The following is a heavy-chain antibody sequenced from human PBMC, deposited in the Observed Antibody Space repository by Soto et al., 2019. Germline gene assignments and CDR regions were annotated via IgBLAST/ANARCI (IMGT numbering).Heavy chain of an antibody. Sequence: ASVKVSCKASGYTFTGYYMHWVRQAPGQGLEWMGWINPNSGGTNYAQKFQGWVTMTRETSISTAYMELSRLRSDDTAVYYCARGPIIVGAWGNWFDPWGQGTLVTVSS. V-gene: IGHV1-2*04. J-gene: IGHJ5*02. CDR3: ARGPIIVGAWGNWFDP. D-gene: IGHD1-26*01. CDR1: GYTFTGYY. CDR2: INPNSGGT.